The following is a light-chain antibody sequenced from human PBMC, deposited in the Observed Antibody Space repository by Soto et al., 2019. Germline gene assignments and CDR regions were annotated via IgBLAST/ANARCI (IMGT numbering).Light chain of an antibody. CDR3: QQYHKWPPIT. CDR1: QSVSSSY. V-gene: IGKV3-15*01. Sequence: EIVLTQSPGTLSLSPGERATLSCRASQSVSSSYLAWYQQKPGQAPRLLMYGASNRATGVTARFRGGGSGTEFTLTISSLQSEDSAVYYCQQYHKWPPITFGQGTRLEIK. CDR2: GAS. J-gene: IGKJ5*01.